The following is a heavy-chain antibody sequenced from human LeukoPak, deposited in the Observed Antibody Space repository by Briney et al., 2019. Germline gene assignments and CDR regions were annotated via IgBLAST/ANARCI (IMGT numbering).Heavy chain of an antibody. D-gene: IGHD3-16*02. J-gene: IGHJ4*02. CDR2: ISSSSSSI. CDR1: GFTFNSYN. V-gene: IGHV3-48*02. CDR3: ARDHDYIWGSYRIPLDY. Sequence: GGSLRLSCAASGFTFNSYNMNWVRQAPGKGLEWVSYISSSSSSIYYADSVKGRFTISRDNAKNSLYLQMNSLRDEDTAVYYCARDHDYIWGSYRIPLDYWGRGTLVTVPS.